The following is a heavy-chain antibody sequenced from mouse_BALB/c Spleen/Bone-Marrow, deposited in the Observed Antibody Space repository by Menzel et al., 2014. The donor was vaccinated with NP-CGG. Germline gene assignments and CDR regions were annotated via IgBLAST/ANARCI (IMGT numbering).Heavy chain of an antibody. V-gene: IGHV1-4*01. J-gene: IGHJ4*01. CDR1: GYTFTTYT. CDR3: ARGGFLLRSLALDY. D-gene: IGHD1-1*01. Sequence: QVQLQQSGAELARPGASVKMSCKASGYTFTTYTMHWVQQRPGQGLEWVGYINPSTGFTNYNQIFKDKATLAAGKSSSTAYMQLSSLTSEDSAVYYCARGGFLLRSLALDYWGQGTSVTVSS. CDR2: INPSTGFT.